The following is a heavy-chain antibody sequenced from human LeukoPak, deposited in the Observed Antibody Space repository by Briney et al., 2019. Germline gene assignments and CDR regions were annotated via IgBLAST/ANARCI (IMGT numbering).Heavy chain of an antibody. V-gene: IGHV3-30*04. D-gene: IGHD2-21*01. Sequence: GRSLRLSCAASGFTFNIYTIHWVRQAPGKGLEWVATISPDGRIQYYVDSVTGRFTVSRDNSMNALSLEMNNLRTEDTAVYYCARVPGVAPDYWGQGTLVIVSS. J-gene: IGHJ4*02. CDR1: GFTFNIYT. CDR3: ARVPGVAPDY. CDR2: ISPDGRIQ.